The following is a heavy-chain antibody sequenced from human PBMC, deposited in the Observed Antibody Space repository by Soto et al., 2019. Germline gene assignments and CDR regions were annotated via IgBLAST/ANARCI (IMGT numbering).Heavy chain of an antibody. J-gene: IGHJ6*03. CDR2: ISYDGSNK. Sequence: GGSLRLSCAASGFTFSSYGMHWVRQAPGKGLEWVAVISYDGSNKYYADSVKGRFTISRDNSKNTLYLQMNSLRAEDTAVYYCAKAAAAGIPNYYYYYYMDVWGKGTTVT. V-gene: IGHV3-30*18. D-gene: IGHD6-13*01. CDR3: AKAAAAGIPNYYYYYYMDV. CDR1: GFTFSSYG.